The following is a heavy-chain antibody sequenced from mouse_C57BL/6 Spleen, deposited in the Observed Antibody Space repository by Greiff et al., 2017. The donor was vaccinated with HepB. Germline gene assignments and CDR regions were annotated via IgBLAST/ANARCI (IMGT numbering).Heavy chain of an antibody. CDR1: GYTFTSYW. D-gene: IGHD1-1*01. V-gene: IGHV1-55*01. Sequence: QVQLQQPGAELVKPGASVKMSCKASGYTFTSYWITWVKQRPGQGLEWIGDIYPGSGSTNYNEKFKSKATLTVDTSSSTAYMQLSSLTSEDSAVYYCAKGSGSSDYFDYWGQGTTLTVSS. CDR2: IYPGSGST. J-gene: IGHJ2*01. CDR3: AKGSGSSDYFDY.